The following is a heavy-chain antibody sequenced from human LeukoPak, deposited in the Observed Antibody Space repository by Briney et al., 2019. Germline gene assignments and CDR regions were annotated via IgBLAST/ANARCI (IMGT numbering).Heavy chain of an antibody. J-gene: IGHJ4*02. CDR1: GFSFSSNG. V-gene: IGHV3-33*01. D-gene: IGHD4-11*01. Sequence: PGGSLRLPCAASGFSFSSNGMHWVRQAPGKGLEWVAVIWYDGSNKYYADSVKGRFTISRDNSKNTLYLQMNSLRAEDTAVYYCARVSDYSNYFDYWGQGTLVTVSS. CDR3: ARVSDYSNYFDY. CDR2: IWYDGSNK.